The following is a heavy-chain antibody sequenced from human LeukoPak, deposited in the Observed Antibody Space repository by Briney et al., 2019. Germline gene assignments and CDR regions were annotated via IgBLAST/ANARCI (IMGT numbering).Heavy chain of an antibody. D-gene: IGHD6-13*01. CDR3: ARHQEAAAASGYFDY. V-gene: IGHV1-69*13. J-gene: IGHJ4*02. Sequence: ASVKVSCKASGSTLSSDSISWVRQAPGLGLEWMGSFIPIFGTTNFAQKFRGRVTITADESTDTAYMELSSLKSDDTAMYYCARHQEAAAASGYFDYWGQGTLLTVSP. CDR1: GSTLSSDS. CDR2: FIPIFGTT.